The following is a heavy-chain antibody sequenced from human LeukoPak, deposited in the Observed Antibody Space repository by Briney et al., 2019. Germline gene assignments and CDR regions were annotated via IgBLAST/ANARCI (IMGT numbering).Heavy chain of an antibody. CDR3: ARGFYDSRGYSNPFDH. Sequence: SETLSLTCAVYGGSFSGYYWSWIRQPPGKGLEWIGEINHSGSTNYNPSLESRVIVSVDTSKNQFSLKLSSVTAADTAVYYCARGFYDSRGYSNPFDHWGQGTLVTVSS. J-gene: IGHJ4*02. CDR1: GGSFSGYY. V-gene: IGHV4-34*01. CDR2: INHSGST. D-gene: IGHD3-22*01.